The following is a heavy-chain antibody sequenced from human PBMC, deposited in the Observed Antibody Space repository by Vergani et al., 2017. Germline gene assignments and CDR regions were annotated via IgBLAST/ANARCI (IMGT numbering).Heavy chain of an antibody. V-gene: IGHV3-11*04. CDR2: IGHSGSPI. D-gene: IGHD6-19*01. Sequence: VQLVESGGGLVKPGGSLRLSCAVSGFIFCDYYMSWIRQAPGKGLEWISYIGHSGSPIFYADSVKGRFTISRDNAKNSLYLQMNGLRVEDTAMYFCVRVQSVSGLYGGLDFWGLGTLVTVSS. J-gene: IGHJ4*02. CDR3: VRVQSVSGLYGGLDF. CDR1: GFIFCDYY.